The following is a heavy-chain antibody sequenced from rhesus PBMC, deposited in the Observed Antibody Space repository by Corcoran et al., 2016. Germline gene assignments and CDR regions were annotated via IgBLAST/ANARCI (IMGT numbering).Heavy chain of an antibody. D-gene: IGHD6-25*01. CDR3: ARDRSGSWDY. CDR2: IYWNDDK. V-gene: IGHV2-1*01. Sequence: QVTLKESGPALVKPTQTLTLTCTFSGISLSTSGMGVGWIRQPSRKTLEWLAHIYWNDDKYYSTSLNSRLNIYKDTSKNQVVRTMTNMDPVDTAVYYCARDRSGSWDYWGQGVLVTVSS. J-gene: IGHJ4*01. CDR1: GISLSTSGMG.